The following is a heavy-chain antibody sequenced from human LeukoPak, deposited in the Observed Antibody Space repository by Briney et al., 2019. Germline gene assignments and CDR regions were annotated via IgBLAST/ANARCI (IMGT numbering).Heavy chain of an antibody. CDR2: ISYDGSNK. J-gene: IGHJ4*02. V-gene: IGHV3-30-3*01. D-gene: IGHD3-22*01. Sequence: GGSLRLSCAASGFTFSSYVMHWVRQAPGKGLEWVAVISYDGSNKYYADSVKGRFTISRDNSKNTLYLQMNSLRAEDTAVYYCAREGSSGWSDYFDYWGQGTLVTVSS. CDR3: AREGSSGWSDYFDY. CDR1: GFTFSSYV.